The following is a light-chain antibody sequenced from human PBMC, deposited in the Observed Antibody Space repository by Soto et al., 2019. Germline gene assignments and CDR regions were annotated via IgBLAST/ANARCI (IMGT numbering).Light chain of an antibody. V-gene: IGLV1-44*01. CDR3: AAWDDSLNGVV. J-gene: IGLJ2*01. CDR1: SSNIGSNT. CDR2: SNN. Sequence: QAVVTQPPSASGTPGQRVTISCSGSSSNIGSNTVNWYQQLPGTAPKLLIYSNNKRPSGVPDRFSGSKSGTSASLAISGLQSEDEADYYCAAWDDSLNGVVFGGGTQLTVL.